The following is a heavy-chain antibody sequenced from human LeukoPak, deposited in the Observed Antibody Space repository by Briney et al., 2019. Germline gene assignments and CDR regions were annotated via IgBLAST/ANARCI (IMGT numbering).Heavy chain of an antibody. V-gene: IGHV3-69-1*01. CDR3: ARDRPPRGYSYGFSDY. Sequence: GGSLRVSCAASGFTFSDYPMNWVRQTPGKGLEWVSYISSTGVIYYADSVRGRFSISRDNAMNSVYMQMNSMRAEDTAVYYCARDRPPRGYSYGFSDYWGQGTLVTVSS. D-gene: IGHD5-18*01. J-gene: IGHJ4*02. CDR2: ISSTGVI. CDR1: GFTFSDYP.